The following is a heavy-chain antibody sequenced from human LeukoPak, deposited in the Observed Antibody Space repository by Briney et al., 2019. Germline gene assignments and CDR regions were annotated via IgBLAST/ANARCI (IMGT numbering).Heavy chain of an antibody. J-gene: IGHJ4*02. Sequence: GGSLRLSCEASGFTFSAYAMTWVRQAPGKGLEWVSSIGSDNKPHYSESVKGRFAISRDNSKDTLYLQMNSLRAEDTALYFCARDRRYCSGGSCYFDYFFDYWGQGTLVTISS. D-gene: IGHD2-15*01. CDR3: ARDRRYCSGGSCYFDYFFDY. V-gene: IGHV3-23*01. CDR2: IGSDNKP. CDR1: GFTFSAYA.